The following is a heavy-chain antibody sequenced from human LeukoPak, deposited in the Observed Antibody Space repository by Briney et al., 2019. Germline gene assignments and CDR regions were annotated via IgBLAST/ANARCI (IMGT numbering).Heavy chain of an antibody. CDR2: LSPDGSKT. CDR1: GLTLSNLW. Sequence: PGGSLRLSCVASGLTLSNLWMHWVRQVPGQGLVWVSRLSPDGSKTRYADFVKGRFIISRDNAKNTVYLRLTTLGVDDTAIYYCATQGGYWGQGTLVAVSS. J-gene: IGHJ4*02. D-gene: IGHD3-16*01. CDR3: ATQGGY. V-gene: IGHV3-74*01.